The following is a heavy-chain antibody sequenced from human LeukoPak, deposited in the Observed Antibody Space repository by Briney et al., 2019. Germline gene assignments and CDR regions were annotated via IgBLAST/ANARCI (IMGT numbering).Heavy chain of an antibody. V-gene: IGHV4-59*01. J-gene: IGHJ4*02. CDR1: GGFISYYY. CDR2: IYYSGST. CDR3: ARQDGYNIFDY. Sequence: PSETLSLTCTVSGGFISYYYWSWIRQPPGKGLEWIGYIYYSGSTNYNPSLKSRVTISVDTSKNQFSLKLSSVTAADTAVYYCARQDGYNIFDYWGQGTLVTVSS. D-gene: IGHD5-24*01.